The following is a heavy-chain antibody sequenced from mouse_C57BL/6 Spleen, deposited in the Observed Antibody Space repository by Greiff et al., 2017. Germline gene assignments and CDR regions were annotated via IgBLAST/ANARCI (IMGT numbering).Heavy chain of an antibody. J-gene: IGHJ3*01. D-gene: IGHD2-3*01. V-gene: IGHV1-82*01. Sequence: VKLMESGPELVKPGASVKISCKASGYAFSSSWMNWVKQRPGKGLEWIGRIYPGDGDTNYNGKFKGKATLTADKSSSTAYMQLSSLTSEDSAVYFCASEMVFAYWGQGTLVTVSA. CDR1: GYAFSSSW. CDR2: IYPGDGDT. CDR3: ASEMVFAY.